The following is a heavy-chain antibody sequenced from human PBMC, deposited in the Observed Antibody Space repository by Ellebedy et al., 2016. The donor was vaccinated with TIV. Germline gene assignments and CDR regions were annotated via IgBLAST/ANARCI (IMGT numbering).Heavy chain of an antibody. V-gene: IGHV3-33*01. CDR2: IWDDGSDK. CDR1: GFTFSSYG. D-gene: IGHD4-17*01. CDR3: AREAWNGDYYVDN. Sequence: GESLKISCAASGFTFSSYGMHWVRQAPGKGLEWVAIIWDDGSDKKYADSVKGRFTISRDNSKNTLYLQMNSLRGEDTDVYYCAREAWNGDYYVDNWGQGTLVTVSS. J-gene: IGHJ4*02.